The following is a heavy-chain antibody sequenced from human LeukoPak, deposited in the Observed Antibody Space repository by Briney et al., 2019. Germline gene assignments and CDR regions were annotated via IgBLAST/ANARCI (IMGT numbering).Heavy chain of an antibody. V-gene: IGHV4-38-2*02. CDR3: ARDYYDYVWGSYRFGY. CDR1: GYSISSGYY. D-gene: IGHD3-16*02. Sequence: PSGTLSLTCAVSGYSISSGYYWGWIRQPPGKGLEWIGSIYHSGSTYYNPSLKSRVTISVDTSKNQFSLKLSSVTAADTAVYYCARDYYDYVWGSYRFGYWGQGTLVTVSS. CDR2: IYHSGST. J-gene: IGHJ4*02.